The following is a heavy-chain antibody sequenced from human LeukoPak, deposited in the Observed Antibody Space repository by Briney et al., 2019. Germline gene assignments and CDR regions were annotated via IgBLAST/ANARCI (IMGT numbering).Heavy chain of an antibody. CDR3: ARDLASQGRLYCSSTRCSKGTFDI. CDR1: GVTFSDYW. J-gene: IGHJ3*02. D-gene: IGHD2-2*01. V-gene: IGHV3-7*01. Sequence: GGSLRLSCAASGVTFSDYWMTWVRQAPGKGLEWVANIKQDGSEKYYLDSVKGRFTISRDNAKNSLYLQMNSLRVEDTAVYYCARDLASQGRLYCSSTRCSKGTFDIWGQGTMAIVSS. CDR2: IKQDGSEK.